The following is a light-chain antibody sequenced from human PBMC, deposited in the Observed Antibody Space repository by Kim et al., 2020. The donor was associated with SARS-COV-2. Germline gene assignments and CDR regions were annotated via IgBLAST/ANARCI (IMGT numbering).Light chain of an antibody. CDR1: NIGGKS. CDR2: YDS. Sequence: APGDTARITGGGNNIGGKSVSWYQQKPGQAPVLVISYDSDRPSGIPERFSGSNSGNTATLSISRVGAGDEADYYCHVWDSNSDHRVFGGGTQLTVL. CDR3: HVWDSNSDHRV. V-gene: IGLV3-21*01. J-gene: IGLJ3*02.